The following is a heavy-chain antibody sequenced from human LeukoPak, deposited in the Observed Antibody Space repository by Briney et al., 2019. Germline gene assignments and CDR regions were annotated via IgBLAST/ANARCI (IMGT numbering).Heavy chain of an antibody. D-gene: IGHD3-10*01. CDR1: GFTFSSYA. J-gene: IGHJ4*02. V-gene: IGHV4-34*01. Sequence: GSLRLSCVASGFTFSSYAMSWIRQPPGKGLEWIGEINHSGSTNYNPSLKSRVTISVDTSKNQFSLKLSSVTAADTAVYYCARRITMVRGFGYWGQGTLVTVSS. CDR2: INHSGST. CDR3: ARRITMVRGFGY.